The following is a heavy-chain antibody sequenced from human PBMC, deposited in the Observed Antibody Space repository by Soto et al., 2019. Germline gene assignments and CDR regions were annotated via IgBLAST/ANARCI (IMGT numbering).Heavy chain of an antibody. CDR3: ARGGGYYDGSGYYYYYYGMDV. J-gene: IGHJ6*02. CDR2: IIPIFGTA. CDR1: GGTFSSYA. Sequence: QVQLVQSGAEVKKPGSSVKVSCKASGGTFSSYAISWVRQAPGQGLEWMGGIIPIFGTANYAQKFQGRVTITADEATSTAYMVLSSLRSEDTAVYYCARGGGYYDGSGYYYYYYGMDVWGQGTTVTVSS. V-gene: IGHV1-69*01. D-gene: IGHD3-22*01.